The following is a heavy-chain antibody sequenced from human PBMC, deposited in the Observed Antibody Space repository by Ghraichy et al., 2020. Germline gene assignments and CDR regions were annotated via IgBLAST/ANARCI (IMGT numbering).Heavy chain of an antibody. V-gene: IGHV4-31*03. D-gene: IGHD3-3*01. CDR3: ARAITWRGDDLWSGSPRSAFDI. CDR2: IYYSGST. Sequence: SQTLSLTCTVSGGSISSGGYYWSWIRQHPGKGLEWIGYIYYSGSTYYNPSLKSRVTISVDTSKNQFSLKLSSVTAADTAVYYCARAITWRGDDLWSGSPRSAFDIWGQGTMVTVSS. J-gene: IGHJ3*02. CDR1: GGSISSGGYY.